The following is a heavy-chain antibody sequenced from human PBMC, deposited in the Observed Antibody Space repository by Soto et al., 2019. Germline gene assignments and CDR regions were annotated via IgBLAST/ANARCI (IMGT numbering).Heavy chain of an antibody. CDR1: GFTFSSYA. V-gene: IGHV3-64D*06. CDR3: VKYTPLTPRGMDV. J-gene: IGHJ6*02. Sequence: PGGSLRLSCSASGFTFSSYAMHWVRQAPGKGLEYVSAISSNGGSTYYADSVKGRFTISRDNSKNTLYLQMSSLRAEDTAVYYCVKYTPLTPRGMDVWGQGTTVTVSS. CDR2: ISSNGGST. D-gene: IGHD7-27*01.